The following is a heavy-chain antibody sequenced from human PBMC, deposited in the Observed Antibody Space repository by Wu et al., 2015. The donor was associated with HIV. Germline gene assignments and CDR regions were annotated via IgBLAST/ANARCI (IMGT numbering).Heavy chain of an antibody. CDR1: GYTFTGYY. CDR2: INPNSGGT. D-gene: IGHD1-1*01. CDR3: ARVTSSWNDFFDY. J-gene: IGHJ4*02. V-gene: IGHV1-2*02. Sequence: QVQLVQSGAEVKKPGASVRVSCKASGYTFTGYYLHWVRQAPGQGLEWMGWINPNSGGTNYARKFQGRVTMTRDTSISTAYMELSRLRSDDTAIYYCARVTSSWNDFFDYWGQGTLVTVSS.